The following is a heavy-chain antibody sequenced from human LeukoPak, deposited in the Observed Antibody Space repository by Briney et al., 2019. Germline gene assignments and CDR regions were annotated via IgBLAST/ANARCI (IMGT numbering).Heavy chain of an antibody. CDR2: IYFSGST. CDR3: ARVMGLVPTAIVYNWFDA. Sequence: PPQTLSLTCTVSGGSFSSRGYYWSWIRQYPGTGLEWIGYIYFSGSTYYNPSLKSRLTISVDTSKNQFSLKLSSVTAADTAVYYCARVMGLVPTAIVYNWFDAWGQGTLVTVSS. J-gene: IGHJ5*02. CDR1: GGSFSSRGYY. D-gene: IGHD2-2*01. V-gene: IGHV4-31*03.